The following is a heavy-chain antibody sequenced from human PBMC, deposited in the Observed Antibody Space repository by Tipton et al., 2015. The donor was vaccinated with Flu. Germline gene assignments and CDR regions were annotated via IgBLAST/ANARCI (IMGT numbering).Heavy chain of an antibody. J-gene: IGHJ4*02. CDR3: ASAVKSGSTGYFDN. D-gene: IGHD4-17*01. CDR1: GGSIRSYW. Sequence: TLSLTCTVSGGSIRSYWWSWIRQPPGKGLEWIGYMYYSGSTNYNPSLKSRVTISVDASKNQFSLKLSSVTAADTAVYYCASAVKSGSTGYFDNWGQGTVVTVSS. V-gene: IGHV4-59*01. CDR2: MYYSGST.